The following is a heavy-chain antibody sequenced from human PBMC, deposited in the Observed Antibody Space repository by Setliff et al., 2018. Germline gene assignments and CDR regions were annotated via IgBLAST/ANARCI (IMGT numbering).Heavy chain of an antibody. Sequence: PSETLSLTCTVSGYSVRNDCHWGWIRQTPGKGLEWIGRIYTDGTTNYNPSLKSRVSISADTSMNHFSRRMTSVSAADTAVYYCAKEHVVISFVTNTHHPYGMDVWGQGATVTVSS. CDR1: GYSVRNDCH. J-gene: IGHJ6*02. D-gene: IGHD2-8*01. CDR3: AKEHVVISFVTNTHHPYGMDV. CDR2: IYTDGTT. V-gene: IGHV4-38-2*02.